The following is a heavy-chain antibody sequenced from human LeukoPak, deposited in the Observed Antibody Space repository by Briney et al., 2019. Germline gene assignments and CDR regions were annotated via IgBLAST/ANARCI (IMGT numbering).Heavy chain of an antibody. V-gene: IGHV3-11*04. CDR2: ISSSGSTI. CDR3: ARDPSFDILTGYDY. D-gene: IGHD3-9*01. Sequence: GGSLRLSCAASGFTFSDYYMSWIRQAPGKGLEWVSYISSSGSTIYYADSVKGRFAISRDNAKNSLYLQMNSLRAEDTAVYYCARDPSFDILTGYDYWGQGTLVTVSS. CDR1: GFTFSDYY. J-gene: IGHJ4*02.